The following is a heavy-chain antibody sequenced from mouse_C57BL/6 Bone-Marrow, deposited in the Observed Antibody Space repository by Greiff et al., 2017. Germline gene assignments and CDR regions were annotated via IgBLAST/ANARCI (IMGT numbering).Heavy chain of an antibody. Sequence: VKLMESGPGLVQPSQSLSITCTVSGFSLTSYGVHWVRQSPGKGLEWLGVIWSGGSTDYNAAFISRLSISKDNSKSQVFFKMNSLQADDTAIYYCARVWLRRAYYAMDYWGQGTSVTVSS. CDR2: IWSGGST. V-gene: IGHV2-2*01. D-gene: IGHD2-2*01. CDR3: ARVWLRRAYYAMDY. J-gene: IGHJ4*01. CDR1: GFSLTSYG.